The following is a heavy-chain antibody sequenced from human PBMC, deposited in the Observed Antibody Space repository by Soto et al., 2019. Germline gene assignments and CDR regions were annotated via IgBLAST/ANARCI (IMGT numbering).Heavy chain of an antibody. V-gene: IGHV4-31*02. Sequence: KPSETLSLTCTVSGGSLSSGDYYWNWVRQRPGKGLEWIGYIFYSGSTFYSPSLKSRVTISVDTARNQFSLKLSSVTAADTAVYYCARYGSGSTSRVSPVDYWGQGTLVTVSS. CDR1: GGSLSSGDYY. D-gene: IGHD3-10*01. J-gene: IGHJ4*02. CDR3: ARYGSGSTSRVSPVDY. CDR2: IFYSGST.